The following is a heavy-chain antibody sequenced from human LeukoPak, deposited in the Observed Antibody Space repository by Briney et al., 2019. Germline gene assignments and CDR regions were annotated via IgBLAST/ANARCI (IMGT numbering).Heavy chain of an antibody. J-gene: IGHJ4*02. CDR3: ARRPRFWDYVWGSYRYYFDY. Sequence: SETLSLTCTVSGGSISSSSYYWGWIRQPPGKGLEWIGSIYYSGSTYYNPSLKSRVTISVDTSKNQFSLKLSSVTAADTAVYYCARRPRFWDYVWGSYRYYFDYWGQGTLVTVSS. D-gene: IGHD3-16*02. CDR1: GGSISSSSYY. V-gene: IGHV4-39*07. CDR2: IYYSGST.